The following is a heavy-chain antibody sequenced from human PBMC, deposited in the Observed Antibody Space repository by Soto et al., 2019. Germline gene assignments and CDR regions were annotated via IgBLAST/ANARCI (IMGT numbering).Heavy chain of an antibody. CDR3: ARGRWLLTITTYYIDY. V-gene: IGHV4-4*02. CDR2: IYHSGST. D-gene: IGHD3-22*01. Sequence: PSETLSLTCAVSGGSISSSNWWSWVRQPPGKGLEWIGEIYHSGSTNYNPSLKSRVTISVDTSKNQFSLKLSSVTAADTAVYYCARGRWLLTITTYYIDYWGQGTLVTVSS. J-gene: IGHJ4*02. CDR1: GGSISSSNW.